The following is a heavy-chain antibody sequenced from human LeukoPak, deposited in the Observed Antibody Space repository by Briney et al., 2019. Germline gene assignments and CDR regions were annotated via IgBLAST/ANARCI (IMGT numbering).Heavy chain of an antibody. D-gene: IGHD3-16*01. V-gene: IGHV3-7*01. CDR2: IKQDGSEK. Sequence: GGSLRLSCAASGFTFSHYWMSWVRQAPGKGLEWVANIKQDGSEKYYVDSVKGRFTISRDNAKNSLYLQMNSLRAEDTAVYYCARDDHWGYAFDIWGQGTKVTVSS. J-gene: IGHJ3*02. CDR1: GFTFSHYW. CDR3: ARDDHWGYAFDI.